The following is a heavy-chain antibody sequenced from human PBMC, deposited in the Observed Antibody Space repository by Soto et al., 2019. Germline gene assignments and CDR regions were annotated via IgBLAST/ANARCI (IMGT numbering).Heavy chain of an antibody. D-gene: IGHD3-10*01. CDR3: ARRSSSWFGELLLYDY. CDR2: IFSNDEK. V-gene: IGHV2-26*01. CDR1: GFSLSTSGVS. Sequence: SGPTLVNPTQTLTLTCTFSGFSLSTSGVSVGWIRQPPGKALEWLAHIFSNDEKSYSTSLKSRLTISKDTSKSQVVLTMTNMDPVDTATYYCARRSSSWFGELLLYDYWGQGTLVTVSS. J-gene: IGHJ4*02.